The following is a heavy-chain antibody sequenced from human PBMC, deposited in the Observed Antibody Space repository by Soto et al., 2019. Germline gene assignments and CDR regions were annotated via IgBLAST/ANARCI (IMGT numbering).Heavy chain of an antibody. D-gene: IGHD3-22*01. Sequence: ALVKVSCKASGYIFTNHYIHWVRQAPGQGLEWMGIINPSGGSTNYLQKFQGRITMTRDTFTSTVYMELSSLRSEDTAVYFCARADYYDSSGFYYDCWGQGSLVTVSS. CDR2: INPSGGST. CDR1: GYIFTNHY. V-gene: IGHV1-46*01. CDR3: ARADYYDSSGFYYDC. J-gene: IGHJ4*02.